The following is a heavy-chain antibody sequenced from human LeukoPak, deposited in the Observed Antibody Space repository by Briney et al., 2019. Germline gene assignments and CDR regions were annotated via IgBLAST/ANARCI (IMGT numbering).Heavy chain of an antibody. CDR2: VHGSGSA. D-gene: IGHD5-24*01. Sequence: PSETLSLTCTVYRGSSSGYYWSWIRQRPGMGLEWIGDVHGSGSANYNPSLQPRVTISGDMSKNQLSLKLTSASAADTAVYYCASPATGNRDGFDYWSQGTLVRVSS. J-gene: IGHJ4*02. CDR1: RGSSSGYY. CDR3: ASPATGNRDGFDY. V-gene: IGHV4-34*01.